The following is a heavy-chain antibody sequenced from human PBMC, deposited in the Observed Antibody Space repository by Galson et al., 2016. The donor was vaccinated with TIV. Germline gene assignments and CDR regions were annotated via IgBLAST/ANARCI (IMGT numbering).Heavy chain of an antibody. D-gene: IGHD3-16*01. CDR2: INAGTGDT. CDR1: GYTITSYA. V-gene: IGHV1-3*01. CDR3: ARDFGGSFSPFYGMDV. J-gene: IGHJ6*02. Sequence: SVKVSCKASGYTITSYAMHWVRQVPGQRFEWMGWINAGTGDTKFSQKFQGRVTLTRDTSASTVYMGLSSLTSEDTAVYYCARDFGGSFSPFYGMDVWGQGTTVTVSS.